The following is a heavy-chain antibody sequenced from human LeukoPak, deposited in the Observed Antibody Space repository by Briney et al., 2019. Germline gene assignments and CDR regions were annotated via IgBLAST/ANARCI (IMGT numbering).Heavy chain of an antibody. J-gene: IGHJ6*04. CDR1: GGSFSGYY. CDR3: ARGYYGSGSYYPRYYYGMDV. V-gene: IGHV4-34*01. CDR2: INHSGST. D-gene: IGHD3-10*01. Sequence: SSETLSLTCAAYGGSFSGYYWSWIRQPPGKGLEWIGEINHSGSTNYNPSLKSRVAISVDTSKNQFPLKLSSVTAADTAVYYCARGYYGSGSYYPRYYYGMDVWGKGTTVTVSS.